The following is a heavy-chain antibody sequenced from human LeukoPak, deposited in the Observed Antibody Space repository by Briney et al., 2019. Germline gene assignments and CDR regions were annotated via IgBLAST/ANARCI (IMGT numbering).Heavy chain of an antibody. Sequence: GGSLRLSCAASGFTFSSYAMSWVRQAPGKGLEWVSAISGSGGSTYYADSVKGRSTISRDNSKNTLYLQMNSLRAEDTAVYYCAKDSNDYDYVWGSYSFADYWGQGTLVTVSS. CDR3: AKDSNDYDYVWGSYSFADY. V-gene: IGHV3-23*01. J-gene: IGHJ4*02. CDR2: ISGSGGST. D-gene: IGHD3-16*01. CDR1: GFTFSSYA.